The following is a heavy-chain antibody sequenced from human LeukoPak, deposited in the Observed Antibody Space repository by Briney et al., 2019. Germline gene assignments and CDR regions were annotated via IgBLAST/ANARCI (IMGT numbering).Heavy chain of an antibody. V-gene: IGHV1-69*13. Sequence: ASVKVSCKASGYTFIRYYMHWVRQAPGQGREWMGGIIPNFGTANYAQKFQGRVTITADESTSTAYMELSSLRSEDTAVYYCARGDYYDSSGYYIYFDYWGQGTLVTVSS. D-gene: IGHD3-22*01. CDR3: ARGDYYDSSGYYIYFDY. CDR1: GYTFIRYY. CDR2: IIPNFGTA. J-gene: IGHJ4*02.